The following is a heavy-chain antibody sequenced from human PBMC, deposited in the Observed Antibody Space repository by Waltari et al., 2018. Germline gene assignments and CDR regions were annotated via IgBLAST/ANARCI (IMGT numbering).Heavy chain of an antibody. Sequence: EVQLVESGGGLVQPGGSLRLSCAASGFTFSSHWLSWVRQAPGKGLEWVANIKQDGSEKYYVDSVKGRFTISRDNAKNSLYLQMNSLRAEDTAVYYCARDWYFDLWGRGTLVTVSS. V-gene: IGHV3-7*01. CDR3: ARDWYFDL. CDR1: GFTFSSHW. J-gene: IGHJ2*01. CDR2: IKQDGSEK.